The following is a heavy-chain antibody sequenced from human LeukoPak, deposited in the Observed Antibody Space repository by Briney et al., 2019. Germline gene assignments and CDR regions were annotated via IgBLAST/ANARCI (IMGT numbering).Heavy chain of an antibody. V-gene: IGHV1-2*02. CDR2: INPNSGGT. D-gene: IGHD5-18*01. CDR1: GYTFTGYY. J-gene: IGHJ4*02. Sequence: ASVKVSCKASGYTFTGYYMHWVRQAPGRGLEWMGWINPNSGGTNYAQKFQGRVTMTRDTSISTAYMELSRLRSDDTAVYYCASLDTAMGLDFDYWGQGTLVTVSS. CDR3: ASLDTAMGLDFDY.